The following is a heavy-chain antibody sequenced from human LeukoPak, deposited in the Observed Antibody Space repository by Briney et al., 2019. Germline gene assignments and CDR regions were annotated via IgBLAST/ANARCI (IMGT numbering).Heavy chain of an antibody. Sequence: GGSLRLSCAASGFTFSSYWMSWVRQAPGKGLEWVANIKQDGSEKYYVDSVKGRFTISRDNAKNSLYLQMNSLRAEDTAVYYCARDSGPDYDYVWGSYRQAPFDYWGQGTLVTVSS. CDR2: IKQDGSEK. CDR3: ARDSGPDYDYVWGSYRQAPFDY. CDR1: GFTFSSYW. V-gene: IGHV3-7*01. D-gene: IGHD3-16*02. J-gene: IGHJ4*02.